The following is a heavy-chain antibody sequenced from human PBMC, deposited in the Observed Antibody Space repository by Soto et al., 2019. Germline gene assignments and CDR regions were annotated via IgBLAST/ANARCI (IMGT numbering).Heavy chain of an antibody. Sequence: PSETLSLTCTVSGGSISSYYWSWIRQPPGNGLEWIGYIYYSGSTNYNPSLKSRVTISVDTSKNQFSLKLSSVTAADTAVYYCARGDGSGSYPNARSWFDPWGQGTLVTVSS. CDR1: GGSISSYY. D-gene: IGHD3-10*01. CDR3: ARGDGSGSYPNARSWFDP. CDR2: IYYSGST. V-gene: IGHV4-59*01. J-gene: IGHJ5*02.